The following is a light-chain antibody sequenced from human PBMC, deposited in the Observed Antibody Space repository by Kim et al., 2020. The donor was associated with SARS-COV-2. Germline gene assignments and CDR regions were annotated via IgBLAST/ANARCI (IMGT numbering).Light chain of an antibody. Sequence: SASVGDRVTITCRASQSISTWLAWYQQKPGKAPKLLIYKASSLDSGVPSRFSGSGSGTEFTLTISSLQPDDSATYFCQQYTGAWAFGHGTKVDIK. V-gene: IGKV1-5*03. J-gene: IGKJ1*01. CDR1: QSISTW. CDR3: QQYTGAWA. CDR2: KAS.